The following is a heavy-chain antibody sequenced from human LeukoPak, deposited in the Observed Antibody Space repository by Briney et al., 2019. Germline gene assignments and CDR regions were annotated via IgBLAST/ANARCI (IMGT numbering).Heavy chain of an antibody. J-gene: IGHJ6*03. CDR3: ASPPVYSSSSYYYYYYMDV. CDR1: GYTFTSYG. Sequence: ASVKVSCKASGYTFTSYGISWVRQAPGQGLEWMGWISAYNGNTNYAQKIQGRVTMTKDTSTSTVYMELSSLRSEDTAVYYCASPPVYSSSSYYYYYYMDVWGKGTTVTVSS. V-gene: IGHV1-18*01. D-gene: IGHD6-6*01. CDR2: ISAYNGNT.